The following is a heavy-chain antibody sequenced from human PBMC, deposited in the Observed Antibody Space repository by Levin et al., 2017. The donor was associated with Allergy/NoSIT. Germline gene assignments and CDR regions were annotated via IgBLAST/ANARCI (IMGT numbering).Heavy chain of an antibody. D-gene: IGHD5-18*01. V-gene: IGHV3-48*02. CDR3: ARNYNYAFDY. CDR1: GFSFSAYT. J-gene: IGHJ4*02. CDR2: ISVDSSAI. Sequence: RGESLKISCAASGFSFSAYTMNWVRQAPGKGLECLSYISVDSSAIDYADSVKGRFTISRDNAKKLLYLQMNSLRDEDAAVYYCARNYNYAFDYWGQGILVTVSS.